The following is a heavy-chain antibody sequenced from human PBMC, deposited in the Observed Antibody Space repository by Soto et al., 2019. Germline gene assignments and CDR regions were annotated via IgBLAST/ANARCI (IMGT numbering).Heavy chain of an antibody. V-gene: IGHV1-8*01. CDR2: MNPNSGNT. D-gene: IGHD3-3*01. CDR1: GYTFTSYD. CDR3: ARGIVGNYDFWSGYLNYYYYGMDV. Sequence: ASVKVSCKASGYTFTSYDINWVRQATGQGLEWMGWMNPNSGNTGYAQKFQGRVTMTRNTSISTAYMELSSLRSEDTAVYYCARGIVGNYDFWSGYLNYYYYGMDVWGQGTTVTVS. J-gene: IGHJ6*02.